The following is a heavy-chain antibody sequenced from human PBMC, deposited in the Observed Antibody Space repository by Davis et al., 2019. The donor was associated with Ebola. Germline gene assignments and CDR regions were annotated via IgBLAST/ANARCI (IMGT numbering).Heavy chain of an antibody. Sequence: PGGSLRLSCAASGFTFSSYALSWVRQAPGKGLEWMAAISYDGSNKYYADSVKGRFTISRDNSKNTLYLQMNSLRAEDTAVYYCARDSPTMSFAFDIWGQGTMVTVSS. V-gene: IGHV3-30*03. CDR2: ISYDGSNK. D-gene: IGHD3-10*02. J-gene: IGHJ3*02. CDR1: GFTFSSYA. CDR3: ARDSPTMSFAFDI.